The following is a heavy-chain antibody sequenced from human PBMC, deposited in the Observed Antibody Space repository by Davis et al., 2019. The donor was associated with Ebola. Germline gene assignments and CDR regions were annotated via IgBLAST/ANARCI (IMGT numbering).Heavy chain of an antibody. V-gene: IGHV6-1*01. CDR1: GDSVSSNSAA. CDR2: TYYRSKWYN. CDR3: ASEVYYYYDSSGYYN. Sequence: SETLSLTCAISGDSVSSNSAAWNWIRQSPSRGLEWLGRTYYRSKWYNDYAVSVKSRITINPDTSKNQFSLQLNSVTPEDTAVYYCASEVYYYYDSSGYYNWGQGTLVTVSS. J-gene: IGHJ4*02. D-gene: IGHD3-22*01.